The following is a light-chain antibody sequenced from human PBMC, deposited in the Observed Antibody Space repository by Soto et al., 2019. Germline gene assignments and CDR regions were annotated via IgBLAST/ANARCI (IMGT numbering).Light chain of an antibody. V-gene: IGKV1-5*03. J-gene: IGKJ1*01. CDR1: QGVSSY. CDR3: QHYNSYSEA. CDR2: KAS. Sequence: DIQMTQSPSSLSASVGDRVTITCRASQGVSSYLAWYQQKPGKAPKPLIYKASTLKSGVPSRFSGSGSGTEFTLTISSLQPDDFATYYCQHYNSYSEAFGQGTKVDIK.